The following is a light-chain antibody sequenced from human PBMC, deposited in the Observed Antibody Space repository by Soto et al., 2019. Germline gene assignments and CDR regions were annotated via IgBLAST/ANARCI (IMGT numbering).Light chain of an antibody. CDR3: LHDYNYPRT. J-gene: IGKJ1*01. Sequence: AIHMTQSPSSLSASVGDRVTITCRASQDIRNDLGWCQQKPGKAPQLLIYAASNLQSGVPSRFSGSGSGTDFTLTISSLQPEDFATYYCLHDYNYPRTFGQGTKVEIK. CDR1: QDIRND. CDR2: AAS. V-gene: IGKV1-6*01.